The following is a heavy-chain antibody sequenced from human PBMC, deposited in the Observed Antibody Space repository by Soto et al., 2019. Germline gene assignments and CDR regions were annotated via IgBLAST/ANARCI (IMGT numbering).Heavy chain of an antibody. V-gene: IGHV3-66*01. CDR1: GFTVSSNY. D-gene: IGHD4-17*01. CDR3: ARDSSAVTTDY. CDR2: IYSGGST. Sequence: EVQLVESGGGLVQPGGSLRLSCAASGFTVSSNYMSWVRQAPGKGLEWVSVIYSGGSTYYLDSVKDRFTVSRDNSKNMLYLQMNSLRAEDTAVYYCARDSSAVTTDYWGQGTLVTVSS. J-gene: IGHJ4*02.